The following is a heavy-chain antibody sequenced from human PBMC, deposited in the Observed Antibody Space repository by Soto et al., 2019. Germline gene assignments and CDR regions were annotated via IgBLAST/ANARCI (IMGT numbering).Heavy chain of an antibody. CDR2: ISHDGTNR. CDR1: GFAFNIYA. J-gene: IGHJ4*02. V-gene: IGHV3-30-3*01. Sequence: PGGSLRLSCAASGFAFNIYAIHWVRQAPGKGLEWVAVISHDGTNRYYTDSVRGRFTISRDNSKNTVYLEMDSLRAEDTAVYYCAKDLSIVVVNDYWGQGTLVTVSS. D-gene: IGHD3-22*01. CDR3: AKDLSIVVVNDY.